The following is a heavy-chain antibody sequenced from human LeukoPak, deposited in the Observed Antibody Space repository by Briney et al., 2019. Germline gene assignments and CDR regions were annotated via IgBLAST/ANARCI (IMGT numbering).Heavy chain of an antibody. CDR3: ARDPYSGSYGDSYYYYMDV. J-gene: IGHJ6*03. CDR2: ITSTGTYT. CDR1: GFTFSSYN. V-gene: IGHV3-21*01. D-gene: IGHD1-26*01. Sequence: PEGSLRLSCAASGFTFSSYNMNWVRQAPGKGLEWVSSITSTGTYTFYADSVKGRFTISRDNSKNSLYLQMISLRAEDTAIYYCARDPYSGSYGDSYYYYMDVWGKGTTVTISS.